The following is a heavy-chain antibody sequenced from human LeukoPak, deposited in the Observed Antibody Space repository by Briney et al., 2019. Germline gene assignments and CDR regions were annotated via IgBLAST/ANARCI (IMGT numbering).Heavy chain of an antibody. V-gene: IGHV1-69*13. CDR2: IIPIFGTA. CDR3: ASRVDTAIIYYYYGVDV. Sequence: SVKVSCKASGGTFSSYAISWVRQAPGQGLEWMGGIIPIFGTANYAQKFQGRVTITADESTSTAYMELSSLRSEDTAVYYCASRVDTAIIYYYYGVDVWGQGTTVTVSS. CDR1: GGTFSSYA. D-gene: IGHD5-18*01. J-gene: IGHJ6*02.